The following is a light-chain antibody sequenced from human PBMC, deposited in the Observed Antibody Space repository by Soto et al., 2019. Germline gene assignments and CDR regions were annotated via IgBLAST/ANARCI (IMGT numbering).Light chain of an antibody. J-gene: IGKJ1*01. CDR3: HQRAAWPAT. V-gene: IGKV3-11*01. Sequence: EVVLTQSPATLSLSPGERATLSCRASQSVDIRLAWYQQKPGQAPRLLIYDASTRATGIPARFSGSGAGTDSTLTITSLEPEDFAVYYSHQRAAWPATFGQGTKVEMK. CDR2: DAS. CDR1: QSVDIR.